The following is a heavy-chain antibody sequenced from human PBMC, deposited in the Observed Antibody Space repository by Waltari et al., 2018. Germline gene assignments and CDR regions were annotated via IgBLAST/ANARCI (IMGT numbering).Heavy chain of an antibody. V-gene: IGHV4-34*01. J-gene: IGHJ4*02. CDR3: ARGIRITMIVVPTAYYFDY. D-gene: IGHD3-22*01. Sequence: QVQLQQWGAGLLKPSETLSLTCAVYGGSFSGYYWSWIRQPPGKGLEWIGEINHSGSTNYNPSLKSRVTISVDTSKNQFSLKLSSVTAADTAVYYCARGIRITMIVVPTAYYFDYWGQGTLVTVSS. CDR1: GGSFSGYY. CDR2: INHSGST.